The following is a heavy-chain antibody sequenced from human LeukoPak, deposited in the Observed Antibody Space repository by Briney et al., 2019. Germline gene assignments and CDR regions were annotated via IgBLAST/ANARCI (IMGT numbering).Heavy chain of an antibody. Sequence: SETLSLTCTVSGGSISTSDHYWGWIRQPPGKGLEWIGEINHSGSTNYDPSLKSRVTISVDTSKNQFSLKLSSVTAADTAVYYCARGPHTGVNYYDSSGYYYWGQGTLVTVSS. CDR1: GGSISTSDHY. CDR3: ARGPHTGVNYYDSSGYYY. D-gene: IGHD3-22*01. J-gene: IGHJ4*02. CDR2: INHSGST. V-gene: IGHV4-39*07.